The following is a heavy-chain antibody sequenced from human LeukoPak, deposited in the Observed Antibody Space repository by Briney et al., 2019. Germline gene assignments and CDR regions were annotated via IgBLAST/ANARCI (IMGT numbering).Heavy chain of an antibody. D-gene: IGHD1-26*01. CDR1: GGSISSYY. J-gene: IGHJ2*01. CDR3: ARRERWELSRGGRFDL. Sequence: PSETLSLTCTVSGGSISSYYWSWIRQPPGKGLEWIGYMHYSGSTNYNPSLKSRVTISLDTSKNQFSLKLSSVTAADTAVYYCARRERWELSRGGRFDLWGRGTLVTVSS. CDR2: MHYSGST. V-gene: IGHV4-59*12.